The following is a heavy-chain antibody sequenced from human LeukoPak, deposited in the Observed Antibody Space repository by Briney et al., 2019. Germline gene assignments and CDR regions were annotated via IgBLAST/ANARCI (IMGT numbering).Heavy chain of an antibody. CDR2: IKQDGSEK. Sequence: GGSLRLSCAASGFAFSSYWMSWVRQAPGEGLEWVANIKQDGSEKYYVDSVKGRFTISRDNAKNSLYLQMNSLRAEDTAVYYCARAPRYCGGGSCYGPRFDYWGQGTLVTVSS. J-gene: IGHJ4*02. CDR3: ARAPRYCGGGSCYGPRFDY. CDR1: GFAFSSYW. D-gene: IGHD2-15*01. V-gene: IGHV3-7*01.